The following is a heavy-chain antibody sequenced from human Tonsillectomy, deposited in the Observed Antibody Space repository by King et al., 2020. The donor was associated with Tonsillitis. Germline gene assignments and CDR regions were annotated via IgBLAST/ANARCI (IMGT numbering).Heavy chain of an antibody. J-gene: IGHJ3*02. D-gene: IGHD1-26*01. CDR2: IDWDDDK. CDR3: SRYIVGATPLHAFDI. Sequence: TLKESGPALMKPTQTLTLTCTFSGFSLSTSVMCVSWIRQPPGKALEWLARIDWDDDKYYSTSLKTRLIISKDTSKNQVALTMTNMDPLDTSTYYCSRYIVGATPLHAFDIWGQGTVVTVSS. CDR1: GFSLSTSVMC. V-gene: IGHV2-70*11.